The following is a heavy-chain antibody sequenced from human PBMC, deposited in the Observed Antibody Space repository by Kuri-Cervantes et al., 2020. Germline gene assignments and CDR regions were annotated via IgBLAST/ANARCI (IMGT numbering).Heavy chain of an antibody. Sequence: GGSLRLSCAASGFTFSSCWMHWVRQAPGKGLVWVSRINSDGSSTSYADSVKGRFTISRDNAKNSLYLQMNSLRAEDTAVYYCAMSRKGYCSGGSCYGLKNWGQGTLVTVSS. D-gene: IGHD2-15*01. CDR1: GFTFSSCW. CDR2: INSDGSST. V-gene: IGHV3-74*01. CDR3: AMSRKGYCSGGSCYGLKN. J-gene: IGHJ4*02.